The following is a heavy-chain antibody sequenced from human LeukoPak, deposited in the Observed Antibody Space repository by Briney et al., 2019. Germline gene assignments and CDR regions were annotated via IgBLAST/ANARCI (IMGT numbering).Heavy chain of an antibody. D-gene: IGHD2-21*02. CDR2: ISYDGSNK. CDR1: GFTFSSYA. Sequence: PGRSLRLSCAASGFTFSSYAMHWVRQAPGKGLEWVAVISYDGSNKYYADSVKGRFTISRDNSKNTLYLQMNSLRAEDTAVYYCARAASSYCGGDCYSGWFDPWGQGTLVTVSS. V-gene: IGHV3-30*04. CDR3: ARAASSYCGGDCYSGWFDP. J-gene: IGHJ5*02.